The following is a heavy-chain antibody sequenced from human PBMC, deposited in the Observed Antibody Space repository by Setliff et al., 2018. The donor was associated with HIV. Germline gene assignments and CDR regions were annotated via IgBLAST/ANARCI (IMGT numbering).Heavy chain of an antibody. Sequence: SETLSLTCSVSGGSISGGGYEWTWIRQSPGMGLEWIGYTSHTGRTDYNPSLKSRITISVNTSKNQFSLKLSSVTAADTAVYYCARVQMAYAALDVWGQGTMVTVSS. J-gene: IGHJ3*01. CDR1: GGSISGGGYE. CDR2: TSHTGRT. D-gene: IGHD4-17*01. V-gene: IGHV4-31*03. CDR3: ARVQMAYAALDV.